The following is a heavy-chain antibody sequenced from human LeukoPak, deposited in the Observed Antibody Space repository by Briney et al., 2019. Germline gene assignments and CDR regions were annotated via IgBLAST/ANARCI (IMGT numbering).Heavy chain of an antibody. D-gene: IGHD3-22*01. CDR3: ARMYYHDSSGYYWAPDY. CDR1: GFTFSSYE. CDR2: IGSSGSTI. J-gene: IGHJ4*02. V-gene: IGHV3-48*03. Sequence: GGSLRLSCAASGFTFSSYEMNWVRQAPGKGLEWVSYIGSSGSTIYYADSVKGRFTISRDNAKNSLYLQMNSLRAEDTAVYYCARMYYHDSSGYYWAPDYWGQGTLVTVSS.